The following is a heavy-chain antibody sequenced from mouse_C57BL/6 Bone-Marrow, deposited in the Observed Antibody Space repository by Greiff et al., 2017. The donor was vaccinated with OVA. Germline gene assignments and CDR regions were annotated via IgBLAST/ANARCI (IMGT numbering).Heavy chain of an antibody. CDR1: GYTFTSYW. Sequence: VQLQQSGAELVKPGASVKMSCKASGYTFTSYWITWVKQRPGQGLEWIGDIYPGSGSTNYNEKFKSKATLTVDTSSSTAYMQLSSLTSEDSAVYYCASRAYYSNYYFDYWGQGTTLTVSS. D-gene: IGHD2-5*01. V-gene: IGHV1-55*01. J-gene: IGHJ2*01. CDR3: ASRAYYSNYYFDY. CDR2: IYPGSGST.